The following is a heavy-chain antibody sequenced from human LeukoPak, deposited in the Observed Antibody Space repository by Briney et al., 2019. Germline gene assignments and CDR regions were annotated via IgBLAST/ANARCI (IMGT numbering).Heavy chain of an antibody. V-gene: IGHV4-39*07. J-gene: IGHJ4*02. CDR1: GGSIRSSTHY. CDR2: IFYSGTT. Sequence: SETLSLTCTVFGGSIRSSTHYWGCIRQSPGKGLEWIGRIFYSGTTYYNPSLESRVTMSIDTSKNQFSLNLSSVTAADTAVYYCARVVRYFDDNYFDYWGRGILVTVSS. D-gene: IGHD3-9*01. CDR3: ARVVRYFDDNYFDY.